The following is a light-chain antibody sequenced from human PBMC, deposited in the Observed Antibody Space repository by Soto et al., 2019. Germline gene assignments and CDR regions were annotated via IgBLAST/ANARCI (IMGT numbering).Light chain of an antibody. CDR1: QDISNF. CDR2: DGS. Sequence: DIQMTQSPSSLSGSIGDRVTITCQASQDISNFLNWYQQKPGKAPNLLIYDGSTLATGAPSRFSGGVFGTHFTPTISSLQPEDIATYYCQHFADRPYLTFGPGTKVYIK. J-gene: IGKJ3*01. CDR3: QHFADRPYLT. V-gene: IGKV1-33*01.